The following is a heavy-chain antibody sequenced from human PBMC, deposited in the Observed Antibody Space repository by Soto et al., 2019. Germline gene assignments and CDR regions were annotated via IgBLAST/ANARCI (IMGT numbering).Heavy chain of an antibody. J-gene: IGHJ4*02. V-gene: IGHV3-23*01. D-gene: IGHD3-22*01. CDR2: ISGSGGST. CDR3: AKVWSRYYYDSSGFY. Sequence: GGSLRLSCAASGFTFGSYAMSWVRQAPGKGLEWVSAISGSGGSTYYADSVKGRFTISRDNSKNTLYLQMNSLRAEDTAVYYCAKVWSRYYYDSSGFYWGQGTLVTVSS. CDR1: GFTFGSYA.